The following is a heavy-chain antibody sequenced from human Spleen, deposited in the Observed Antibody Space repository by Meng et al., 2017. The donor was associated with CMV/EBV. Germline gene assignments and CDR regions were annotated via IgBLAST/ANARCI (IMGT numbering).Heavy chain of an antibody. CDR2: LYSGGST. J-gene: IGHJ6*02. V-gene: IGHV3-69-1*01. CDR3: ARVARYYYGMDV. Sequence: GESLKISCAASGFSFEEYTMYWVRQAPGKGLEWVSILYSGGSTYYADSVKGRFTISRDNAKNSLYLQMNSLRAEDTAVYYCARVARYYYGMDVWGQGTTVTVSS. CDR1: GFSFEEYT.